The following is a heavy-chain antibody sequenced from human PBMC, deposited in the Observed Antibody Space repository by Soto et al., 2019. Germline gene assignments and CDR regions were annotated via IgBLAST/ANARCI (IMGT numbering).Heavy chain of an antibody. J-gene: IGHJ4*02. V-gene: IGHV3-72*01. CDR3: ARASTPDSTGYDY. CDR1: GFTLSDHY. CDR2: SRNRVKSFTT. D-gene: IGHD3-3*01. Sequence: EVQLVESGGGLVQPGGSLRLSCAASGFTLSDHYLDWVRQAPGKGLEWVGRSRNRVKSFTTAYAASVRGRFTFSRDDSTNSLYLQMNSFKTDDTAVYYCARASTPDSTGYDYWGQGTLVTVSS.